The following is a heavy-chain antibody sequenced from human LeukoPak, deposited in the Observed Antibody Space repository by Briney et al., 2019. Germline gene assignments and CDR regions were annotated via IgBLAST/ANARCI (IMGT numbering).Heavy chain of an antibody. CDR2: IYPGDSDT. V-gene: IGHV5-51*07. CDR1: GYSFSSYW. Sequence: GESLKISCKGSGYSFSSYWIGWVHRMPGKGLEWMGIIYPGDSDTRYSPSFQGQVTISADKSISTAYLQWSGLKASDTAMYYCARHYYASGSYYNDYWGQGTLVTVSS. J-gene: IGHJ4*02. CDR3: ARHYYASGSYYNDY. D-gene: IGHD3-10*01.